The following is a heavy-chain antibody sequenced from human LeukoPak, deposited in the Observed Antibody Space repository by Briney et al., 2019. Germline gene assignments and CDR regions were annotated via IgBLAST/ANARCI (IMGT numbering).Heavy chain of an antibody. CDR1: GFTFSSYS. CDR2: ISSSSSYI. CDR3: ARLGDGYNVDY. Sequence: GGSLRLACAAYGFTFSSYSMNWVRQAPGKGLEWVSSISSSSSYIYYADSVKGRFTISRDNAKNSLYVEMNSLRAEDTAVYYCARLGDGYNVDYWGQGTLVTVSS. V-gene: IGHV3-21*01. J-gene: IGHJ4*02. D-gene: IGHD5-24*01.